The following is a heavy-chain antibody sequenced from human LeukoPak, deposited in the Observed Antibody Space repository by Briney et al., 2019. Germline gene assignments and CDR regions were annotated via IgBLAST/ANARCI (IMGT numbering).Heavy chain of an antibody. J-gene: IGHJ6*02. CDR3: ARGNRQLWFYYYYGMDV. Sequence: ASVKVSCKASVYTFTGYYMHWVRQAPGQGLEWMGRINPNSGGTNYAQKFQGRVTMTRDTSISTAYMELSRLRSDDTAVYYCARGNRQLWFYYYYGMDVWGQGTTVTVSS. D-gene: IGHD5-18*01. V-gene: IGHV1-2*06. CDR2: INPNSGGT. CDR1: VYTFTGYY.